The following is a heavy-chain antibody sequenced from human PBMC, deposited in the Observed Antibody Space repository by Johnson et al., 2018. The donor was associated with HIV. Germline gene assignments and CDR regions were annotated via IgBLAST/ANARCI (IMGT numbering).Heavy chain of an antibody. CDR1: GFKFSDYH. Sequence: QGQLVESGGGVVQPGRSLRLSCAASGFKFSDYHMSWIRQAPGKGLEWVSYISSGGRTIYYADSVKGRFTISRDNAKNSLYLQMNSLRAEDTAVYYCAREHRRPSRSSSSLSGDAFDIWGQGTMVTVSS. D-gene: IGHD6-13*01. CDR3: AREHRRPSRSSSSLSGDAFDI. J-gene: IGHJ3*02. CDR2: ISSGGRTI. V-gene: IGHV3-11*04.